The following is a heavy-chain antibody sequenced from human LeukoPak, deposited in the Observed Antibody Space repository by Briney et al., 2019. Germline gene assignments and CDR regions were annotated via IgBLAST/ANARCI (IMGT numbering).Heavy chain of an antibody. V-gene: IGHV3-49*04. D-gene: IGHD6-19*01. CDR3: VWGSGWHR. CDR2: IKSTSKGGTT. J-gene: IGHJ5*02. CDR1: GFTFADSA. Sequence: PGGSLRLSCTTSGFTFADSAMSWVRQAPGKAPEWVGLIKSTSKGGTTQYAASLKGRFDISRDDSKSIAYLQVNSLETEDTGFYYCVWGSGWHRWGQGTLVIVSS.